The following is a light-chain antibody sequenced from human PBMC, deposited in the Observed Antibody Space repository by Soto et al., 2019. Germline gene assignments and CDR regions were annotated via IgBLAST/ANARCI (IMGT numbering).Light chain of an antibody. CDR3: TSYTRGSTLYV. J-gene: IGLJ1*01. Sequence: QSVLTQPASVSGSPGQSITISCTGTSSDVGGYNYVSWYQQHPGKAPKLMIYEVSNRPSGVSNRFSGSKSGNTASLTISGLQAEDDADYYCTSYTRGSTLYVFGTGTKVTVL. CDR2: EVS. V-gene: IGLV2-14*01. CDR1: SSDVGGYNY.